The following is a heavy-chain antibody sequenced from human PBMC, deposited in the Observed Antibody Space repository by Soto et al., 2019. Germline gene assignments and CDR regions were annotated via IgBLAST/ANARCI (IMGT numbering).Heavy chain of an antibody. Sequence: QVQLVQSGAEMKKPGASVKVSCKASGDTFTNYDIKWVRQATGQGLEWMGWMNPNSGNTVYAQKFQGRVTMTSNTSISTAYMELSSLRSEDTAVSYCARGRNGMDVWGQGTTVTVSS. CDR1: GDTFTNYD. CDR3: ARGRNGMDV. J-gene: IGHJ6*02. CDR2: MNPNSGNT. V-gene: IGHV1-8*01.